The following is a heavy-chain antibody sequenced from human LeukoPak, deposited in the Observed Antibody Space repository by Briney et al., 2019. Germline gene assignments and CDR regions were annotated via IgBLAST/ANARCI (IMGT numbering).Heavy chain of an antibody. CDR1: GFTFSSYW. D-gene: IGHD6-13*01. CDR3: ARISSSRYYFDY. J-gene: IGHJ4*02. V-gene: IGHV3-7*01. Sequence: GGSLRLSCAASGFTFSSYWMTWVRQAPGKGLGWVANIKLDGSEKYYVDSVKGRFTISRDDAKNSVYLQINSLSAEDTAVYYCARISSSRYYFDYWGQGTLVTVSS. CDR2: IKLDGSEK.